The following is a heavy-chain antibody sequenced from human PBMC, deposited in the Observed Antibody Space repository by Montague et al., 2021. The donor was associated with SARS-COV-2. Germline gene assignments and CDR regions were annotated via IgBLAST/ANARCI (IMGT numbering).Heavy chain of an antibody. Sequence: SETLSPTCTVSGGSISSYYWSWIRQPRGKGLELIGYIYYGGSTNXNPSLTSGVTISVYTSKNQFSLKLRSVTAADTAVSYCAGGSGWMGNAFDIWGQGAMVTVSS. CDR1: GGSISSYY. V-gene: IGHV4-59*01. D-gene: IGHD6-19*01. J-gene: IGHJ3*02. CDR3: AGGSGWMGNAFDI. CDR2: IYYGGST.